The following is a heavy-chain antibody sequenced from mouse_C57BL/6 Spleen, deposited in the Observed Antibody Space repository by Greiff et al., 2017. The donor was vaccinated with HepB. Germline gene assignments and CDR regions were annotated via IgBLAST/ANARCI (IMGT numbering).Heavy chain of an antibody. CDR3: ARLGDDGYLLAY. J-gene: IGHJ3*01. D-gene: IGHD2-3*01. Sequence: VQLQQSGAELVKPGASVKISCKASGYAFSSYWMNWVKQRPGKGLEWIGQIYPGDGDTNYNGKFKGKATLTADKSSSTAYMQLSSLTSEDSAVYFCARLGDDGYLLAYWGQGTLVTVSA. V-gene: IGHV1-80*01. CDR1: GYAFSSYW. CDR2: IYPGDGDT.